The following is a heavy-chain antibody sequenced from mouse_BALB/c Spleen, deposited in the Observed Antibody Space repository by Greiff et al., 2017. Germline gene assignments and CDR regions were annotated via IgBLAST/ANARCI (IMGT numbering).Heavy chain of an antibody. CDR1: GYAFTNYL. D-gene: IGHD1-1*01. J-gene: IGHJ3*01. CDR3: ARNYYGSRWFAY. CDR2: INPGSGGT. Sequence: QVQLKQSGAELVRPGTSVKVSCKASGYAFTNYLIEWVKQRPGQGLEWIGVINPGSGGTNYNEKFKGKATLTADKSSSTAYMQLSSLTSDDSAVYFCARNYYGSRWFAYWGQGTLVTVSA. V-gene: IGHV1-54*01.